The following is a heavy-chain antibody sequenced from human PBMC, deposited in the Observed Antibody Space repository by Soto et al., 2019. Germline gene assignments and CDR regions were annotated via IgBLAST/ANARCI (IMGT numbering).Heavy chain of an antibody. Sequence: EVHLLESGGGLVQPGGSLRLSCAASGFTFSFCAFCAMSWVRQAPGKGLEWVSSIRGSGGDTYYADSVRGRFTISRDNSKNTLYLQMNSLSVEDTAVYYCVKGHSASYYYFDYWGQGTLVTVSS. CDR2: IRGSGGDT. CDR1: GFTFSFCA. D-gene: IGHD3-22*01. CDR3: VKGHSASYYYFDY. V-gene: IGHV3-23*01. J-gene: IGHJ4*02.